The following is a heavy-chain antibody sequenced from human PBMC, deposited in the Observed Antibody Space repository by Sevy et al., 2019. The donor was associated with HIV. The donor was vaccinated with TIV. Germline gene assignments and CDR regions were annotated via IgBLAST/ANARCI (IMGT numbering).Heavy chain of an antibody. J-gene: IGHJ4*02. CDR3: TTDSIKWRLSALLDY. CDR2: IKSKTDGGTT. D-gene: IGHD5-12*01. V-gene: IGHV3-15*01. Sequence: GGSLRLSCAASGFTFSNAWMSWVRQAPGKGLEWVGRIKSKTDGGTTDYAAPVKGRFTISRDDSKNTLYLQMNSLKTEDTAIYYCTTDSIKWRLSALLDYWGQGTLVTVSS. CDR1: GFTFSNAW.